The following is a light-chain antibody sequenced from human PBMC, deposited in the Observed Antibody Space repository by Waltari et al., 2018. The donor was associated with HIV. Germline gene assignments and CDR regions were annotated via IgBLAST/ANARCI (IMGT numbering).Light chain of an antibody. CDR3: CSYVFSSTSVI. CDR2: EGS. J-gene: IGLJ2*01. Sequence: SALTQPAAVSGSPGRALTHSCTGAGSAVGDYNHVSWYQQYPGKAPKLIIYEGSKRPSWISNRFSGSQSGNTASLTISGLQAEDEADYYCCSYVFSSTSVIFGGGTKLTVL. V-gene: IGLV2-23*01. CDR1: GSAVGDYNH.